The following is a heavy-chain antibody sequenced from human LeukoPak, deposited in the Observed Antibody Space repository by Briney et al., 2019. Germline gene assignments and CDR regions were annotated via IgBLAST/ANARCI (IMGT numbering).Heavy chain of an antibody. J-gene: IGHJ4*02. CDR3: ASYNWKGFDY. D-gene: IGHD1-20*01. CDR2: IYYSGST. CDR1: GGSIRSGNYY. V-gene: IGHV4-61*01. Sequence: IPSQTLSLTCTVSGGSIRSGNYYWNWIRQPPGKGLEWIGYIYYSGSTNYNPSLKSRVTISVDTSKNQFSLKLSSVTAADTAVYYCASYNWKGFDYWGQGTLVTVSS.